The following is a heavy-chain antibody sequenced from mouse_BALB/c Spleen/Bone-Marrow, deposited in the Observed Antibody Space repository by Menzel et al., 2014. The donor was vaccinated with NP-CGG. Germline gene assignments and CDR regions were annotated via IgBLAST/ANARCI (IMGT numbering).Heavy chain of an antibody. Sequence: EVQLQESGGGLVQPGGSMKLFCAASGFTFSGAWMDWVRQSPEKGLEWVAEIRNKANNHATYYAESVKGRFTISRDDSKGSVYLQMNSLRAEDTGIYYCTRDDYVHFAYWGQGTLVTVSA. CDR1: GFTFSGAW. D-gene: IGHD2-4*01. CDR3: TRDDYVHFAY. V-gene: IGHV6-6*01. J-gene: IGHJ3*01. CDR2: IRNKANNHAT.